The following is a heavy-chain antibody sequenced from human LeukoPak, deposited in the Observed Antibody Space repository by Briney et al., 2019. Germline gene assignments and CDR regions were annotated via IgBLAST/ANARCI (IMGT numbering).Heavy chain of an antibody. CDR1: GFTFSSYT. D-gene: IGHD5-18*01. CDR3: ARGEYSYGPLDYYYYMDV. Sequence: PGGSLRLSCAASGFTFSSYTMNWVRQAPGKGLEWVSSISSSSSYIYYADSVKGRFTISRDNAKNSLYLQMNSLRAEDTAVYYCARGEYSYGPLDYYYYMDVWGKGTTATVSS. J-gene: IGHJ6*03. CDR2: ISSSSSYI. V-gene: IGHV3-21*01.